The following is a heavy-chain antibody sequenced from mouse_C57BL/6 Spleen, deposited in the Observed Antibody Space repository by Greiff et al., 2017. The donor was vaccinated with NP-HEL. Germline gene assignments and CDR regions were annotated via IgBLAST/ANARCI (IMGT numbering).Heavy chain of an antibody. CDR3: ARRSPYYGTHYYAMDY. D-gene: IGHD1-1*01. J-gene: IGHJ4*01. Sequence: VQLQQSGPELVKPGASVKISCKASGYTFTDYYMNWVKQSHGKSLEWIGDINPNNGGTSYNQKFKGKATLTVDKSSSTAYMELRSLTSEDSAVYYCARRSPYYGTHYYAMDYWGQGTSVTVSS. CDR2: INPNNGGT. CDR1: GYTFTDYY. V-gene: IGHV1-26*01.